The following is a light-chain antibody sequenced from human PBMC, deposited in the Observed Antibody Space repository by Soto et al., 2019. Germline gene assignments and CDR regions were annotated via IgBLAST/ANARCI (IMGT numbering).Light chain of an antibody. Sequence: EIVLTQSPGTLSLSPGERATLSCRASQSINNRYLAWYQQKPGQAPRLLIYGASSRATGIRDRFSGSGSGTDFTLNISRLDPYDFAVYYCQQFGSSPGFTFGPGTKVDMK. CDR1: QSINNRY. CDR3: QQFGSSPGFT. V-gene: IGKV3-20*01. CDR2: GAS. J-gene: IGKJ3*01.